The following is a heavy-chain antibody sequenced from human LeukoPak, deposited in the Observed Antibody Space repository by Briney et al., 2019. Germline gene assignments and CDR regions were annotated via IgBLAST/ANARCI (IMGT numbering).Heavy chain of an antibody. CDR2: IYYSGST. CDR3: ARSHGGSGTSGFDY. Sequence: SETLSLTCTVSGGSISSYYWSWIRQPPGKELEWIGYIYYSGSTNYNPSLKSRVTISVDTSKNQFPLKLSSVTAADTAVYYCARSHGGSGTSGFDYWGQGTLVTVSS. CDR1: GGSISSYY. J-gene: IGHJ4*02. V-gene: IGHV4-59*01. D-gene: IGHD3-10*01.